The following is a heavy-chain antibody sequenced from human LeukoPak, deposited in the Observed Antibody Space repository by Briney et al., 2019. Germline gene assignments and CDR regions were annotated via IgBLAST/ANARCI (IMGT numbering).Heavy chain of an antibody. CDR3: ARKGSAFDI. V-gene: IGHV3-30*03. D-gene: IGHD3-10*01. CDR1: GFTFSSYG. Sequence: GGSLRLSCAASGFTFSSYGMHWVRQAPGKGLEWVAVISYDGSNKYYADSVKGRFTISRDNSKNTLYLQTNSLRAEDTAVYYCARKGSAFDIWGQGTMVTVSS. CDR2: ISYDGSNK. J-gene: IGHJ3*02.